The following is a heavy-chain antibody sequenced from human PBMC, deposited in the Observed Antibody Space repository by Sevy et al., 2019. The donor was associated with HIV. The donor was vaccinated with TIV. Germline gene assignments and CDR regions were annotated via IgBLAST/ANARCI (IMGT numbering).Heavy chain of an antibody. CDR3: AKVVGRYCSSTSCYPRYNYYCGIDV. Sequence: GGSLRLSCAASGFTFSSYAMSWVRQAPGKGLEWVSAISGSGGSTYYADSVKGRFTISRDNSKNTLYLQMNSLRAEDTAVYYRAKVVGRYCSSTSCYPRYNYYCGIDVWGQGTTVTVSS. V-gene: IGHV3-23*01. J-gene: IGHJ6*02. CDR2: ISGSGGST. D-gene: IGHD2-2*01. CDR1: GFTFSSYA.